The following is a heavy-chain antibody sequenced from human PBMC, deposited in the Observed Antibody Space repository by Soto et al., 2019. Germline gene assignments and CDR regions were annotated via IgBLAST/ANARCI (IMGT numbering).Heavy chain of an antibody. CDR3: AKQRAGFGSGSDTYYFAY. Sequence: VQLVESGGGVVQPGRSLRLSCAASGFTFSSYGMHWVRQAPGKGLEWVSAISGSGGTTYYADSVKGRFAVSRDNSNNTLSLQMNSLRAEDTAVYYCAKQRAGFGSGSDTYYFAYWGQGTMVTVSS. CDR2: ISGSGGTT. D-gene: IGHD3-10*01. J-gene: IGHJ4*02. CDR1: GFTFSSYG. V-gene: IGHV3-23*04.